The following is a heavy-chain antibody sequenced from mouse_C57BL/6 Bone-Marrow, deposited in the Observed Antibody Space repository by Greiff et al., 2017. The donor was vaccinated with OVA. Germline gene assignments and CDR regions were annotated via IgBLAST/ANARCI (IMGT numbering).Heavy chain of an antibody. J-gene: IGHJ3*01. CDR1: GFNFTNYW. V-gene: IGHV1-64*01. D-gene: IGHD2-10*01. CDR3: ATYSFAY. CDR2: LHPTSGST. Sequence: QVQLQQPGAELVKPGASVKLSCTASGFNFTNYWMHWVKQRPGQGLEWIGRLHPTSGSTNYTETFKSKATLTVDKSSSTAYLQLSSLTSEDSAVYYCATYSFAYWGQGTLVTVSA.